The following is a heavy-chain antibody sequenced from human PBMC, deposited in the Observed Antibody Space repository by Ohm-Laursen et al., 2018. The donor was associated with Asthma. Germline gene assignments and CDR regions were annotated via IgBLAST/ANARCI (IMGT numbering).Heavy chain of an antibody. D-gene: IGHD3-3*01. CDR3: ARDVMEWYLPAFDF. CDR1: GYTFSRYS. CDR2: GGSYNDGGLK. Sequence: SLRLSCTASGYTFSRYSIHWVRQAPGKGLEWVAVGGSYNDGGLKYYADSVNGRFTVSRDDSKNTLYLQMNSLRPDDTAVYYCARDVMEWYLPAFDFWGQGTLVTVSS. J-gene: IGHJ4*02. V-gene: IGHV3-30*03.